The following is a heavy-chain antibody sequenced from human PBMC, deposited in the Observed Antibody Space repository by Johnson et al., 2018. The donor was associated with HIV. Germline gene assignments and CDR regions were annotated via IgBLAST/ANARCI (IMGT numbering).Heavy chain of an antibody. CDR2: ISYDGSNK. Sequence: QVQLVESGGGVVQPGRSLRLSCAASGFTFSSYAMHWVRQAPGKGLEWVAVISYDGSNKYYAESVKGRFTISRDNSKNTLYLQMNSLRPDDTAVYYCARGGSSWYLRAFDIWGQGTMVTVSS. D-gene: IGHD6-13*01. CDR1: GFTFSSYA. CDR3: ARGGSSWYLRAFDI. V-gene: IGHV3-30*14. J-gene: IGHJ3*02.